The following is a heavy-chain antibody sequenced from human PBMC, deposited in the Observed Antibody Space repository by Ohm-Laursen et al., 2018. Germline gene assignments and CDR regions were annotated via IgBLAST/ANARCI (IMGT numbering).Heavy chain of an antibody. J-gene: IGHJ6*02. CDR1: GYSISSGYY. D-gene: IGHD3-10*01. CDR2: IYHSGST. Sequence: GTLSLTCTVSGYSISSGYYWGWIRQPPGKGLEWIGSIYHSGSTYYNPSLKSRVTISVDTPKTQFSLKLSSVTAADTAVYYCARQRSGSTGMDVWGQGTTVIVSS. CDR3: ARQRSGSTGMDV. V-gene: IGHV4-38-2*02.